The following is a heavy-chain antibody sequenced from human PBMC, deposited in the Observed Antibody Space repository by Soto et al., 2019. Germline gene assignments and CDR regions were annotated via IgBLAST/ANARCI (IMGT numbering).Heavy chain of an antibody. J-gene: IGHJ4*02. Sequence: QVQLVESGGGLVKPGGSLRLSCAASGFTFSDYYMSWIRQAPGKGLEWVAYISSSSSYTNYADSVKGRFTISRDNAKNSLYLQMNSLRAEDTAVYYCARVGGSGISGVVKNFDYWGQGTLVTVSS. CDR3: ARVGGSGISGVVKNFDY. D-gene: IGHD3-3*01. CDR1: GFTFSDYY. V-gene: IGHV3-11*06. CDR2: ISSSSSYT.